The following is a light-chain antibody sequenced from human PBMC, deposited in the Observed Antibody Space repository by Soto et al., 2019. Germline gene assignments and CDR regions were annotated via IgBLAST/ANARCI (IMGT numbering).Light chain of an antibody. CDR3: QPCYLYWK. Sequence: DIQMTQSPSTLPAFVGDRVTITCRASQTIGNWLAWYQQKPGKVPKLLIYNVSSLESGVPSRFSGSGSGTEFTLTSSSLQPDDFATYYCQPCYLYWKFGQETTVYIK. CDR1: QTIGNW. CDR2: NVS. V-gene: IGKV1-5*03. J-gene: IGKJ1*01.